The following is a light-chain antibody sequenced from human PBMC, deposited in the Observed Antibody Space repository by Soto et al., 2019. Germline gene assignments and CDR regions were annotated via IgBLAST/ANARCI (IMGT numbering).Light chain of an antibody. J-gene: IGKJ1*01. CDR3: QQHSHWPPWT. CDR1: QSVSSL. V-gene: IGKV3-11*01. Sequence: EIVLTQSPATLSLSPGERATLSCRASQSVSSLLAWYQQKPGQAPRLLIYDASNRATGIPDRFSGSGSGTDFTLTISNLEPEDFAVYYCQQHSHWPPWTFGQGTRVEIQ. CDR2: DAS.